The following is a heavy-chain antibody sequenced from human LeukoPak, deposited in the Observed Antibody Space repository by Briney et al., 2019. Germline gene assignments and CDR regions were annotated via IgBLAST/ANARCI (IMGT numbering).Heavy chain of an antibody. V-gene: IGHV3-9*03. D-gene: IGHD1-26*01. CDR2: ISWNSGSI. CDR1: GFTFDDYA. Sequence: SLRLSCAASGFTFDDYAMHWVRQAPGKGLEWVSGISWNSGSIGYADSVKGRFTISRENAKNSLYLQMNSLRAEDMALYYCAKLSGSYGQDAFDIWGQGTMVTVSS. J-gene: IGHJ3*02. CDR3: AKLSGSYGQDAFDI.